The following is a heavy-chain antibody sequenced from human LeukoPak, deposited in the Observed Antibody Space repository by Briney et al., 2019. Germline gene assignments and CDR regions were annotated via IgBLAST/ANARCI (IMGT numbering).Heavy chain of an antibody. CDR1: GFTFSSYA. J-gene: IGHJ4*02. CDR3: ARDGSYVTIFGVVMYYFDY. V-gene: IGHV3-23*01. CDR2: ISGSGGST. D-gene: IGHD3-3*01. Sequence: GGSLRLSCAASGFTFSSYAMSWVRQAPGKGLEWVSAISGSGGSTYYADSVKGRFTISRDNSKNTLYLQMNSLRAEDTAVYYCARDGSYVTIFGVVMYYFDYWGQGTLVTVSS.